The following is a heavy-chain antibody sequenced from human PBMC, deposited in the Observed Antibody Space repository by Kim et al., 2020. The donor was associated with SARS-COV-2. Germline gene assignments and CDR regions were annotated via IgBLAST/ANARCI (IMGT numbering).Heavy chain of an antibody. J-gene: IGHJ4*02. Sequence: GGSLRLSCIASGFGFSPYAMPWVRQAPGKGLEWVSCISGSGADRDYADSVKGRFAISRDNSENTLYLQMKDLRAEDTAVYYCALTSAVRGPFDYWGQGALVIVSS. V-gene: IGHV3-23*01. D-gene: IGHD3-10*01. CDR3: ALTSAVRGPFDY. CDR1: GFGFSPYA. CDR2: ISGSGADR.